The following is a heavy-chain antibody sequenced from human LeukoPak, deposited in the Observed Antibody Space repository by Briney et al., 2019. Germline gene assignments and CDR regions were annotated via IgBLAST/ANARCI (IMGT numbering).Heavy chain of an antibody. V-gene: IGHV4-34*01. J-gene: IGHJ5*02. Sequence: SETLSLTCAVYGGPFSGYYWSRIRQPPGKGLEWIGEINHSGSTNYNPSLKSRVTISVDTSKNQFSLKLSSVTAADTAVYYCARAPSLLWFGTYNWFDPWGQGTLVTVSS. CDR2: INHSGST. CDR1: GGPFSGYY. CDR3: ARAPSLLWFGTYNWFDP. D-gene: IGHD3-10*01.